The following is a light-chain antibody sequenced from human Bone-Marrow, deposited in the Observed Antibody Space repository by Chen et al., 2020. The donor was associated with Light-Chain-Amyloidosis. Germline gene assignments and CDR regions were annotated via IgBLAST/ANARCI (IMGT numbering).Light chain of an antibody. V-gene: IGKV1-39*01. J-gene: IGKJ3*01. CDR3: QQSYSTLT. CDR2: AAS. CDR1: QSISSY. Sequence: DIVMIQSPYSLSASVGDRVTITCRASQSISSYLNWYQQKPGKAPKLLIYAASSLQSGVPSRFSGSGSGTDFTLTISSLQPEDFATYYCQQSYSTLTFGPGTKVDIK.